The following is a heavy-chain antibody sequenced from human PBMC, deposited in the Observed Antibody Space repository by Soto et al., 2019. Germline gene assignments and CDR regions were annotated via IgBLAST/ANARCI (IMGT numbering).Heavy chain of an antibody. Sequence: SGPTLVNPTQTLTLTCTFSGFSLSTSGVGVGWIRQPPGKALEWLALIYWDDDKRYSPSLKSRLTIPKHPSKTQVFLTMTTMDPVDTATYFCAHTSQYCSGGSCYSDSFDYWGQGTLVTVSS. V-gene: IGHV2-5*02. CDR3: AHTSQYCSGGSCYSDSFDY. CDR1: GFSLSTSGVG. CDR2: IYWDDDK. J-gene: IGHJ4*02. D-gene: IGHD2-15*01.